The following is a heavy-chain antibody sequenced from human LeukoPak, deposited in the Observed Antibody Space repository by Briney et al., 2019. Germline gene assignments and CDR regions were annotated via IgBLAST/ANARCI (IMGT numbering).Heavy chain of an antibody. CDR1: GFTFSSYA. J-gene: IGHJ4*02. V-gene: IGHV3-23*01. D-gene: IGHD1-26*01. CDR3: AKKGPVGWELPYNDY. Sequence: QSGGSLTLSCAASGFTFSSYAMSWVRQAPGKGLEWVSAISGSGGSTYYADSVKGRFTISRDNSKNTLYLQMNSVRAEDTAVYYCAKKGPVGWELPYNDYWGQGTLVTVSS. CDR2: ISGSGGST.